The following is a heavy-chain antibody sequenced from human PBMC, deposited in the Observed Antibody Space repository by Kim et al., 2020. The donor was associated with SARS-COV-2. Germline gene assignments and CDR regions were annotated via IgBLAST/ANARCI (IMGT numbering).Heavy chain of an antibody. CDR1: GGSISSYY. V-gene: IGHV4-59*01. CDR3: ARDGGRIYGMDV. CDR2: IYYSGST. Sequence: SETLSLTCTVSGGSISSYYWSWIRQRPGKGLEWIGYIYYSGSTNYNPSLKSRVTISVDTSKNQFSLKLSSVTAADTAVYYCARDGGRIYGMDVWGQGTTVTVSS. J-gene: IGHJ6*02. D-gene: IGHD3-16*01.